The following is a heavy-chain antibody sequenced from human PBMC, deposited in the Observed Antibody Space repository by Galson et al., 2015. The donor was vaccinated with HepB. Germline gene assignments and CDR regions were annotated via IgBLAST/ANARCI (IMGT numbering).Heavy chain of an antibody. CDR1: GYTFTGYH. CDR3: ARDMAGTDYYYGMDV. V-gene: IGHV1-2*04. Sequence: SVKVSCKASGYTFTGYHMHWVRQAPGQGLEWMGWINPNSGGTNYAQKFQGWVTMTRDTSISTAYMELSRLRSDDTAVYYCARDMAGTDYYYGMDVWGQGTTVTVSS. J-gene: IGHJ6*02. D-gene: IGHD6-19*01. CDR2: INPNSGGT.